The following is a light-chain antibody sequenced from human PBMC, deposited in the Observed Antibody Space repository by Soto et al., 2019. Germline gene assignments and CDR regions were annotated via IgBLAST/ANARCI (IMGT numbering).Light chain of an antibody. J-gene: IGLJ1*01. V-gene: IGLV1-44*01. CDR2: SDN. CDR1: SSNIGTNT. Sequence: QSVLTQPPSASGTPGQRVTISCSGSSSNIGTNTVNWYQQLPGTAPKLLIYSDNQRPSGVPARFSGSKSGTSASLAISGLQAEDEGDYYCAAWNDTVKGPGYVFGTGTKVTVL. CDR3: AAWNDTVKGPGYV.